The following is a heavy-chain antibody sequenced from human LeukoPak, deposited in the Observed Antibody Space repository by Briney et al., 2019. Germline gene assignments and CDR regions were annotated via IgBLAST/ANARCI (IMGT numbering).Heavy chain of an antibody. V-gene: IGHV3-7*01. CDR1: GFTFSSYW. CDR2: IKQDGSEK. Sequence: GGSLRLSCAASGFTFSSYWMSWVRQAPGKGLEWVANIKQDGSEKYYVDSVKGRFTISRDNTKNSLYLQMNSLRAEDTAVYYCARLKQWLVRDYYYYGMDVWGQGTTVTDSS. CDR3: ARLKQWLVRDYYYYGMDV. J-gene: IGHJ6*02. D-gene: IGHD6-19*01.